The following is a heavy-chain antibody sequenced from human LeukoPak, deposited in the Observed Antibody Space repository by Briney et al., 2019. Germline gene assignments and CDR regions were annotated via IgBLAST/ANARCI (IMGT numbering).Heavy chain of an antibody. Sequence: PSETLSLTCTVSGGSISSYYWSWIRQPPGKGLEWIGYIYYSGSTNYNPSLKSRVTISVDTSKNQFSLKLSSVTAADTAVYYCARGGFGEFRYYYYMDVWGKGTTVTISS. CDR1: GGSISSYY. V-gene: IGHV4-59*01. CDR2: IYYSGST. J-gene: IGHJ6*03. D-gene: IGHD3-10*01. CDR3: ARGGFGEFRYYYYMDV.